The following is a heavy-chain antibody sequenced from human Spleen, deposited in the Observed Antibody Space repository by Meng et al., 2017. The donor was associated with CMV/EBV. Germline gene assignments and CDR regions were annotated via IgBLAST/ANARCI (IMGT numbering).Heavy chain of an antibody. CDR3: AKASTYHYDSSGSVVDY. CDR1: GFTFSSYA. V-gene: IGHV3-23*01. D-gene: IGHD3-22*01. J-gene: IGHJ4*02. CDR2: ISGSGGTT. Sequence: GESLKISCAASGFTFSSYAMSWVRQAPGKGLELVSGISGSGGTTYYADSVKGRFTISRDNSKNTLYLQMNSLRAEDTAVYYCAKASTYHYDSSGSVVDYWGQGTLVTVSS.